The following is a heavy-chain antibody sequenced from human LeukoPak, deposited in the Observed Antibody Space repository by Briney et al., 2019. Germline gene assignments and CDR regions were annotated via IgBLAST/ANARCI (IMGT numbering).Heavy chain of an antibody. J-gene: IGHJ3*01. D-gene: IGHD2-21*01. CDR3: ARDQRPYCGGECYCAIDL. Sequence: PGGSLRHSCEASGFTFSSHSMTWVRQAPGKTLEWISYIGHTGSPAHYADSVRGRFTISRDNAKNSLYLQMNSLTVEDTAVYYCARDQRPYCGGECYCAIDLWGRGTLVTVSS. CDR1: GFTFSSHS. V-gene: IGHV3-48*01. CDR2: IGHTGSPA.